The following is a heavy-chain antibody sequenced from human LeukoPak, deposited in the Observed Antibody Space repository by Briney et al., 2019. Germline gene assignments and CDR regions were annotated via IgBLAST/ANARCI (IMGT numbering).Heavy chain of an antibody. D-gene: IGHD2-2*01. CDR1: GFKFDDDT. Sequence: PGGCLRLSCVVSGFKFDDDTMHWVRQAPGRGLGWDSLIKGGGGRTYFADSVKGRFTLARDNSKNSLFLQMNSLRTEHSALYYCAKGHGEQNHLLLHNWGQGTLVTVSS. J-gene: IGHJ4*02. V-gene: IGHV3-43*01. CDR2: IKGGGGRT. CDR3: AKGHGEQNHLLLHN.